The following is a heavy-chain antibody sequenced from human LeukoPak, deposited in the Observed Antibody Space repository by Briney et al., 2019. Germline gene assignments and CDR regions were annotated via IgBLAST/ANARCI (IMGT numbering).Heavy chain of an antibody. D-gene: IGHD6-13*01. CDR3: AKTAASTGRYYFDY. CDR2: FYPGDSDT. Sequence: GESLQISCQGSGLSFTSYWIGWVRQVPGKGRGGMGIFYPGDSDTRYSPSFQGQVNFSADKSISTAYLQWSSLKASDTAMYYCAKTAASTGRYYFDYWGQGTLVTVSS. V-gene: IGHV5-51*01. CDR1: GLSFTSYW. J-gene: IGHJ4*02.